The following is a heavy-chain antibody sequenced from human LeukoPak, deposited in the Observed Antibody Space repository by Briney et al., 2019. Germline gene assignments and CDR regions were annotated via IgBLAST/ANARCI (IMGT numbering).Heavy chain of an antibody. CDR3: AKEIYIHETYYHDSSGSALDY. Sequence: PGGSLRLSCAASGFSFSSYWMSWVRQAPGKGLEWVSGISWSSGIIGYADSVKGRFTISRGNSRNTLYLQMNSLRAEDTAVYYCAKEIYIHETYYHDSSGSALDYWGQGTLVTVSS. J-gene: IGHJ4*02. CDR1: GFSFSSYW. V-gene: IGHV3-23*01. CDR2: ISWSSGII. D-gene: IGHD3-22*01.